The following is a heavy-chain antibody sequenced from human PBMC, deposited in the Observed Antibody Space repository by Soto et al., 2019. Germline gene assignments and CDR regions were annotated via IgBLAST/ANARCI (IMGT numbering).Heavy chain of an antibody. D-gene: IGHD3-16*02. CDR3: ARDRYVYIWGTYRSNCYFDL. J-gene: IGHJ2*01. Sequence: GGSLRLSCAASGFTVSSNYMSWVRQAPGKGLEWVSVIYSGGATYYADSVKGRFTLSRHNSNNTLHLQMNSLRTDDTAVYYCARDRYVYIWGTYRSNCYFDLWGRGTLVTVSS. CDR1: GFTVSSNY. V-gene: IGHV3-53*04. CDR2: IYSGGAT.